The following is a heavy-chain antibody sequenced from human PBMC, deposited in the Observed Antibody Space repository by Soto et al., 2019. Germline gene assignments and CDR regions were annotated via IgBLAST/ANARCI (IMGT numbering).Heavy chain of an antibody. CDR1: GGSTSSGYYY. Sequence: TLFLTCCVSGGSTSSGYYYWRWIRQPPGKGLEWLGNIFYSGNTYYNPFLKSRLIILIVTSKNQFSLKLGSVTAVDTAVYYCASSSLYGINVWGQGTMVIVSS. V-gene: IGHV4-30-4*01. J-gene: IGHJ6*02. CDR3: ASSSLYGINV. CDR2: IFYSGNT.